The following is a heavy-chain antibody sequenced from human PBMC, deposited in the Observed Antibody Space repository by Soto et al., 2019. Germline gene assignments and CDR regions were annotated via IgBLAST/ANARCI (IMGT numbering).Heavy chain of an antibody. J-gene: IGHJ4*02. CDR2: ISAYNGNT. CDR1: GYTFMTYG. V-gene: IGHV1-18*01. CDR3: ARATRGMITFGGVIVTYFDY. D-gene: IGHD3-16*02. Sequence: QVQLVQSGAEVKKPGASVKVSCKASGYTFMTYGISWVRQAPGQGLEWMGWISAYNGNTNYAQKVQGKGPMTTETSTSTAYMELRSLRSDDTAVYYFARATRGMITFGGVIVTYFDYWGQGTLVTVSS.